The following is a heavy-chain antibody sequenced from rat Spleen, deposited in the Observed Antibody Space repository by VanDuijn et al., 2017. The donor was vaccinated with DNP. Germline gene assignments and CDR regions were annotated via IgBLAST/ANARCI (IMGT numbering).Heavy chain of an antibody. J-gene: IGHJ2*01. V-gene: IGHV5-25*01. CDR2: ITSGSGTT. CDR3: AKHRGIAGIWDY. CDR1: GFTFSDYN. Sequence: EVQLVGSGGGFVQPGRSLKLSCADSGFTFSDYNMAWVRQVPGKGLEWIASITSGSGTTSYPDSVKGRFTISRDNAKSTLYLQMDSLRSEGTATYYCAKHRGIAGIWDYWGQGVMVTVSS. D-gene: IGHD1-2*01.